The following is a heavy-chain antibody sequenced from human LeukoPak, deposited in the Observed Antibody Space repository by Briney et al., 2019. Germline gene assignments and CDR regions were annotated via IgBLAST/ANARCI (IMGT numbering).Heavy chain of an antibody. D-gene: IGHD2-15*01. V-gene: IGHV3-7*01. CDR2: IRQDGDTK. CDR3: ARGGPIYCSGDSCYPGDY. J-gene: IGHJ4*02. Sequence: GGSLRLSCAASGFPFNAYWMTWVRQAPGKGLEWVANIRQDGDTKYYVDSVKGRFTISRDNAMNSLYLQMNSLRAEDTAVYYCARGGPIYCSGDSCYPGDYWGQGTLVTVSS. CDR1: GFPFNAYW.